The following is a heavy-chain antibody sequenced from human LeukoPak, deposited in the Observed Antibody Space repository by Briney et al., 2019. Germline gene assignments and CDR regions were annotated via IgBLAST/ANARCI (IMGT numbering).Heavy chain of an antibody. CDR2: MNPNSGNT. J-gene: IGHJ4*02. Sequence: ASVKVSCKASGYTFTSCDINWVRQSTGQGLEWMGWMNPNSGNTGYGQSFQGRITMTRDISIGTAYMELSNLTSEDTAIYYCTRGSSGRRDNWGQGTLVTVSA. CDR1: GYTFTSCD. V-gene: IGHV1-8*01. D-gene: IGHD6-19*01. CDR3: TRGSSGRRDN.